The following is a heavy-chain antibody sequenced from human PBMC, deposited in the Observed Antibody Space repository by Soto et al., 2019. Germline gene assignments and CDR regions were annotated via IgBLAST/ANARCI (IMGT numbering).Heavy chain of an antibody. CDR3: AIYQLGVTPPPGYYYYYYGMDV. CDR1: GFTFSSYA. V-gene: IGHV3-23*01. D-gene: IGHD2-21*02. J-gene: IGHJ6*02. CDR2: ISGSGGST. Sequence: GGSLRLSCAASGFTFSSYAMSWVRQAPGKGLEWVSAISGSGGSTYYADSVKGRFTISRDNSKNTLYLQMNSLRAEDTAVYYCAIYQLGVTPPPGYYYYYYGMDVWGQGTTVTVSS.